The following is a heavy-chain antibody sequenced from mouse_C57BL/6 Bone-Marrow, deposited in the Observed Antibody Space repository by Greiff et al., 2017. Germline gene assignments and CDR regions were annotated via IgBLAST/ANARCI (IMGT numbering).Heavy chain of an antibody. D-gene: IGHD1-1*01. CDR2: IDPETGGT. CDR3: TSGNYYCGSFDN. V-gene: IGHV1-15*01. J-gene: IGHJ2*01. CDR1: GYTFTDYE. Sequence: VQLQQSGAELVRPGASVTLSCKASGYTFTDYEMHWVKQTPVHGLEWIGAIDPETGGTAYNQKFKGKAILTADKSSSTSYMELRSLTSEDSAVYYCTSGNYYCGSFDNWGPGTTLTVSA.